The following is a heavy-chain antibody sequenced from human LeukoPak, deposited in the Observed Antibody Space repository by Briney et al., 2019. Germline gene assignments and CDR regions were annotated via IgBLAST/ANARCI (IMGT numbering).Heavy chain of an antibody. D-gene: IGHD3-3*01. CDR3: ARQFLPAYYDFWSGFLYNWFDP. Sequence: PSQTLSLTCTVSGGSISSGSYYWSWIRQPAGKGLEWIGRIYTSGSTNYNPSLKSRVTISVDTSKNQFSLKLSSVTAADTAVYYCARQFLPAYYDFWSGFLYNWFDPWGQGTLVTVSS. CDR1: GGSISSGSYY. J-gene: IGHJ5*02. V-gene: IGHV4-61*02. CDR2: IYTSGST.